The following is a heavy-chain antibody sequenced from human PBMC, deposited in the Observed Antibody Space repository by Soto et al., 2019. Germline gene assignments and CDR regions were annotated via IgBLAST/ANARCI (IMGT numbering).Heavy chain of an antibody. J-gene: IGHJ4*02. V-gene: IGHV1-46*01. CDR2: INPSGGST. D-gene: IGHD6-6*01. CDR3: SVSSSSPGGVDFDY. Sequence: QVQLVQSGAEVKKPGASVKVSCKASGYTFTSYYMHWVRQAPGQGLEWMGIINPSGGSTSYAQKFQGRVTMTSDTSTSTVYMELSSLRSEDTAVYYCSVSSSSPGGVDFDYWGQGTLVTVSS. CDR1: GYTFTSYY.